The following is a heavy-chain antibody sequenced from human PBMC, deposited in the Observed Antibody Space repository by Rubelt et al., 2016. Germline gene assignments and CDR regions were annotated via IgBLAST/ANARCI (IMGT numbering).Heavy chain of an antibody. D-gene: IGHD3-3*01. J-gene: IGHJ5*02. CDR3: AGDRGPFGVGLIGGFDP. CDR1: GGSIRNYY. CDR2: IYSSGST. Sequence: QVQLQESGPGLVKPSETPSLTCTVSGGSIRNYYWSWIRQSPGKVLEWLGYIYSSGSTNYNPSLKTRATISVDPSKTQFSLKLSSMTAAGTAVYYCAGDRGPFGVGLIGGFDPCGQGTLVTISS. V-gene: IGHV4-59*01.